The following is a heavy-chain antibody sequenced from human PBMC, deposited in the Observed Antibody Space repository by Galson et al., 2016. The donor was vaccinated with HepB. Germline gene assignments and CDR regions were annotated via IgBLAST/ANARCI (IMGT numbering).Heavy chain of an antibody. CDR3: SRDHSIGVGESLSYSYAMDV. CDR1: GFFFSSYD. Sequence: SLRLSCAASGFFFSSYDMHWVRQAPGKGLEWVALIRDDASQKYYGDSVKGRFTISRDNSKNTLYLQMNSLRVEDSAVYYCSRDHSIGVGESLSYSYAMDVWGQGTTVTVSS. D-gene: IGHD1-26*01. V-gene: IGHV3-33*01. CDR2: IRDDASQK. J-gene: IGHJ6*02.